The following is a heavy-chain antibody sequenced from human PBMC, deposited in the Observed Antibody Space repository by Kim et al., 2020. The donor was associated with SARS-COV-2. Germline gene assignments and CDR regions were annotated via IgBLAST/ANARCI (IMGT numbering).Heavy chain of an antibody. D-gene: IGHD3-22*01. J-gene: IGHJ4*02. CDR3: ARDPNLKYYDSKSCDY. Sequence: SVKGRFTISRDNAKNSLYLQMNSLRDEDTAVYYCARDPNLKYYDSKSCDYWGQGTLVTVSS. V-gene: IGHV3-48*02.